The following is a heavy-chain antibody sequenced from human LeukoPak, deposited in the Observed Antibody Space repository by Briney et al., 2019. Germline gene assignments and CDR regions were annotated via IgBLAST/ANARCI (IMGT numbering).Heavy chain of an antibody. CDR1: GFTVSSNY. CDR2: IWYDGNNK. D-gene: IGHD3-22*01. V-gene: IGHV3-33*08. CDR3: AAFGRGWRANRYYFDY. Sequence: PGGSLRLSCAASGFTVSSNYMSWVRQAPGKGLEWVTLIWYDGNNKYYADSVKGRFTISRDNSKNTLYLQLNSLRAEDTAVYYCAAFGRGWRANRYYFDYWGQGTLVTVSS. J-gene: IGHJ4*02.